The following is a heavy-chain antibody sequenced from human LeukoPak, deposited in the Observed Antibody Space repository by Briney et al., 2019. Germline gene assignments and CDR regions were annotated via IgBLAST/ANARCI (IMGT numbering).Heavy chain of an antibody. CDR2: ISTDGYTT. CDR1: GLAFSAYK. V-gene: IGHV3-74*01. CDR3: VVGGSPGY. D-gene: IGHD2-15*01. J-gene: IGHJ4*02. Sequence: GSLRLSCAASGLAFSAYKMHWVRQAPRKGLVWVSRISTDGYTTDYADFVQGRFTASRDNTKNTWSLEMNSLRAEDTAVYYCVVGGSPGYWGQGTLVTVSS.